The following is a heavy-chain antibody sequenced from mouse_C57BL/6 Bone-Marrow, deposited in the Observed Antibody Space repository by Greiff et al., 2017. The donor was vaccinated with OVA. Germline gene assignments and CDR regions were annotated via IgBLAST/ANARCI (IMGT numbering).Heavy chain of an antibody. Sequence: EVQRVESGEGLVKPGGSLKLSCAASGFTFSSYAMSWVRQTPEKRLEWVAYISSGGDYTYYADTVKGRFTIPRDNARNTLYLQMSSLKSEDTAMYYCTRDGYYAMDYWGQGTSVTVSS. CDR2: ISSGGDYT. CDR3: TRDGYYAMDY. CDR1: GFTFSSYA. J-gene: IGHJ4*01. D-gene: IGHD2-3*01. V-gene: IGHV5-9-1*02.